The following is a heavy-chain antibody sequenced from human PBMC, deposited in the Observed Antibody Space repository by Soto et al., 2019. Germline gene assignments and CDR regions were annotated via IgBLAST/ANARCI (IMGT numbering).Heavy chain of an antibody. Sequence: EVRLLESGGGLVQPGGSLRLSCAASGFTFSVYAMSWVRQAPGKGLEWVSGISGSGDSTHYADSVKGRFTVSRDNSKSMLYLQTNSLTAEDTAIYYCEKALYGGFNYWGQGTLVSVSS. CDR2: ISGSGDST. CDR1: GFTFSVYA. CDR3: EKALYGGFNY. J-gene: IGHJ4*02. V-gene: IGHV3-23*01. D-gene: IGHD3-10*01.